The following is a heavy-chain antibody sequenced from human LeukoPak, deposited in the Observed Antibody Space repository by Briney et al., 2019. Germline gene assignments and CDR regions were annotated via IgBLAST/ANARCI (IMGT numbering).Heavy chain of an antibody. CDR3: ARLQYTSTSSAAIN. CDR2: ITGSGGTT. CDR1: GFTFSNFG. D-gene: IGHD6-13*01. Sequence: GRSLRLSCAASGFTFSNFGMSWVRQAPGTGLEWVSTITGSGGTTYYAESVRGRFTISRDNSKNTLYLQMNTPRADDTAVYYCARLQYTSTSSAAINWGQGTLVTVSS. J-gene: IGHJ1*01. V-gene: IGHV3-23*01.